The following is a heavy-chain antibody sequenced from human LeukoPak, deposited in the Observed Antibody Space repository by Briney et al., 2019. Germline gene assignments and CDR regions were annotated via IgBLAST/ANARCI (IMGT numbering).Heavy chain of an antibody. D-gene: IGHD2-15*01. CDR1: GYTFTSYA. J-gene: IGHJ4*02. V-gene: IGHV1-69*13. Sequence: ASVKVSCKASGYTFTSYAISWVRQAPGQGLEWMGGIIPIFGTANYAQKFQGRVTITADESTSTAYMELSSLRSEDTAVYYCARGCSGGSCYSTADYWGQGTLVTVSS. CDR3: ARGCSGGSCYSTADY. CDR2: IIPIFGTA.